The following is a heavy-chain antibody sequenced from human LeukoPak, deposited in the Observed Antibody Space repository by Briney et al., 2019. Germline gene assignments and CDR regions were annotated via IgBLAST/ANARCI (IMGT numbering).Heavy chain of an antibody. CDR1: GYTFTSNY. Sequence: ASVKVSCKASGYTFTSNYIHWVRQAPGQGLEWMGMIYPRDGSTSYAQKFQGRVTVTRDTSTSTVHMELSGLRSEDTAVYYCARGGSAYCGGDCYSNYFDYWGQGTLVTVSS. CDR2: IYPRDGST. J-gene: IGHJ4*02. CDR3: ARGGSAYCGGDCYSNYFDY. V-gene: IGHV1-46*01. D-gene: IGHD2-21*02.